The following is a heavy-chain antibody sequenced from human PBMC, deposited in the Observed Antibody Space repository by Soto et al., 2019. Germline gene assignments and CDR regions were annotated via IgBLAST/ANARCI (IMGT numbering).Heavy chain of an antibody. V-gene: IGHV4-31*03. CDR1: GGSISSGGYY. CDR3: ARGGRRSPVMDV. Sequence: QVQLQESGPGLVKPSQTLSLTCTVSGGSISSGGYYWSWIRQHPGKGLEWIGYIYYSGSTYYNPSLKSRVTISVGTSKNQFSLKLSSVTAADTAVYYCARGGRRSPVMDVWGQGTTVTVSS. J-gene: IGHJ6*02. CDR2: IYYSGST.